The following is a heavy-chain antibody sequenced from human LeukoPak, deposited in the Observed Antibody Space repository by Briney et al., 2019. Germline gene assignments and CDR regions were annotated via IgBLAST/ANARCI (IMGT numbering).Heavy chain of an antibody. D-gene: IGHD5-18*01. CDR2: INPSSGST. CDR1: GYIFTSYF. V-gene: IGHV1-46*01. Sequence: GASVKVSCTASGYIFTSYFMHWVRQAPGQGLEWMGLINPSSGSTRYAQKFPSRVTMTRDMSTVTVYMELSSLRFEDTAVYYCARALPHRRLMDTTMEQHWFDPWGQGTLVTVSS. J-gene: IGHJ5*02. CDR3: ARALPHRRLMDTTMEQHWFDP.